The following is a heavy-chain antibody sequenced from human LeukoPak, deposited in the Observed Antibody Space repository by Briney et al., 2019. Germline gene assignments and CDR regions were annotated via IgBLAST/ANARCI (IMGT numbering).Heavy chain of an antibody. CDR3: AKGKSWADY. CDR1: GLTFSSYS. V-gene: IGHV3-30*18. Sequence: SGGSLRLSCAASGLTFSSYSMNWVRQAPGKGLEWVAVISYDGSNKYYADSVKGRFTISRDNSKNTLYLQMNSLRAEDTAVYYCAKGKSWADYWGQGTLVTVSS. J-gene: IGHJ4*02. CDR2: ISYDGSNK. D-gene: IGHD3-16*01.